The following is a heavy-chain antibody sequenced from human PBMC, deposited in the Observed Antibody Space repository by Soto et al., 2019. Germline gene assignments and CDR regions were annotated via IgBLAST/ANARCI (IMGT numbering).Heavy chain of an antibody. CDR2: ISGGGSYI. CDR3: ARDSDCHSTSCFFPPHV. D-gene: IGHD2-2*01. CDR1: GFTFSDEN. Sequence: QLVESGGGLVKPGGSLRLSCSASGFTFSDENMSWVRQVPGKGLEWVSGISGGGSYIFYADSVQGRFSISRDNPKNSLFLERNSLRVEDTAVYYCARDSDCHSTSCFFPPHVWGQGTTVTVSS. J-gene: IGHJ6*02. V-gene: IGHV3-21*06.